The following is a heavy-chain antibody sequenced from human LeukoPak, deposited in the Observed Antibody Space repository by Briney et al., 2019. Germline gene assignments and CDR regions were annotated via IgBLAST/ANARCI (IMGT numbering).Heavy chain of an antibody. J-gene: IGHJ3*02. V-gene: IGHV3-30*02. CDR2: NRYDGSNK. Sequence: GGSLRLSCAASAFTFSSYGMHWVRQAPGKGLEWVAFNRYDGSNKYYADSVKGRFAISRDNSKNTLYLQMNSLRADDTAVYYCARGYSNYGYALDIWGQGTMVTVSS. D-gene: IGHD4-11*01. CDR1: AFTFSSYG. CDR3: ARGYSNYGYALDI.